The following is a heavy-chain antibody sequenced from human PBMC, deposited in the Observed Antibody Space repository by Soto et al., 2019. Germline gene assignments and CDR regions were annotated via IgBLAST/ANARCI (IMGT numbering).Heavy chain of an antibody. Sequence: SGPTLGNPTQILTLTCTFSGFSLSARAVGVGWIRQPPGKALEWHALIYWDDGERYGPSLKNRLTIINDTSKNHVVITMNNMDPVDTATYYCAQRHELRSFDIWGQGTTVTVSS. V-gene: IGHV2-5*05. J-gene: IGHJ3*02. D-gene: IGHD1-26*01. CDR2: IYWDDGE. CDR3: AQRHELRSFDI. CDR1: GFSLSARAVG.